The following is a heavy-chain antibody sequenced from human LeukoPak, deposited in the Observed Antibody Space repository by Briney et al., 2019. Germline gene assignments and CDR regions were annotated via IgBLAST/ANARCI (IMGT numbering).Heavy chain of an antibody. D-gene: IGHD4-17*01. CDR1: GFTFSSYW. CDR2: IKQDGSEK. Sequence: GGSLRLSCAASGFTFSSYWMSWVRQAPGKGLEWVAHIKQDGSEKYYVDSVKGRFTISRDNAKNSLYLQMNSLGAEDTALYYCAKDIYGDYVYYFDYWGQGTLVTVSS. CDR3: AKDIYGDYVYYFDY. V-gene: IGHV3-7*03. J-gene: IGHJ4*02.